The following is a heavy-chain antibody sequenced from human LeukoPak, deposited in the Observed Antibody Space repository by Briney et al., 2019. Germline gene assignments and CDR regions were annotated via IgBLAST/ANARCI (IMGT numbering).Heavy chain of an antibody. J-gene: IGHJ3*02. Sequence: GGSLRLSCAASGFTFSSYAMHWVRQAPGKGLEWVAVISYDGSNKYYADSVKGRFTISRDNAKNSLYLQMNSLRAEDTAVYYCARFLRTGAFDIWGQGTMVTVSS. CDR3: ARFLRTGAFDI. V-gene: IGHV3-30*04. CDR2: ISYDGSNK. CDR1: GFTFSSYA. D-gene: IGHD1-14*01.